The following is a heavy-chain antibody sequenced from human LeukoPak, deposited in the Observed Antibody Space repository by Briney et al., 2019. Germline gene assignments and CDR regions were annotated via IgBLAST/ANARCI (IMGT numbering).Heavy chain of an antibody. CDR2: IRYDGSNK. D-gene: IGHD6-6*01. J-gene: IGHJ6*03. CDR3: AKERGIAARPDYYYMDV. V-gene: IGHV3-30*02. Sequence: GGSLRLSCAASGFTFSSYGMHWVRQAPGKGLEWVAFIRYDGSNKYYADSVKGRFTISRDNSKNTLYLQMNSLRAEDTAVYYCAKERGIAARPDYYYMDVWGKGTTVTVSS. CDR1: GFTFSSYG.